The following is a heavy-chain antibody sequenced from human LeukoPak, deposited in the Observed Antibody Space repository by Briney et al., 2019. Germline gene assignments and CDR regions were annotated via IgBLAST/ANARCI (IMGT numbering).Heavy chain of an antibody. Sequence: GGSLRLSCAASGFTFSSYWMHWVRQAPGKGLVWVSRINSDGSSTSYADSVKGRFTISRDNAKNTLYLQMNSLRAEDTAVYYCARSYGVVITDYWGQGTLVTVSS. J-gene: IGHJ4*02. CDR2: INSDGSST. CDR1: GFTFSSYW. D-gene: IGHD3-3*01. V-gene: IGHV3-74*01. CDR3: ARSYGVVITDY.